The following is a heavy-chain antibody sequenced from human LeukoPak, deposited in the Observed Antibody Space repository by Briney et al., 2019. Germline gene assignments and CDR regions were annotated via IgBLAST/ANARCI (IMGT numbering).Heavy chain of an antibody. D-gene: IGHD6-13*01. Sequence: GGSLRLSCAAPGFIFGDYSMDWVRQAPGKGLEWVGRTRNKAEVDTTKYAASVKGRFTVSRDNYNNTLYVQMTSVRGEQTALNYCLRDRAGTGLHWG. V-gene: IGHV3-72*01. CDR1: GFIFGDYS. J-gene: IGHJ1*01. CDR3: LRDRAGTGLH. CDR2: TRNKAEVDTT.